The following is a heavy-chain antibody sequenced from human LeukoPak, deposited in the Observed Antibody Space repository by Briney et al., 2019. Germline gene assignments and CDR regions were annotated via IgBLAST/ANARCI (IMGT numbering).Heavy chain of an antibody. CDR1: GGSISSSSDY. J-gene: IGHJ4*02. Sequence: NASETLSLTCTVSGGSISSSSDYWGWIRQAPGKGLEWIGSIYYHENTYYNSSLKSRVTISVDTSKNQFSLKLNSVTAADTAVYYCARTYYDISGYFPNYFDYWGPGTLVTVSS. CDR2: IYYHENT. D-gene: IGHD3-22*01. V-gene: IGHV4-39*07. CDR3: ARTYYDISGYFPNYFDY.